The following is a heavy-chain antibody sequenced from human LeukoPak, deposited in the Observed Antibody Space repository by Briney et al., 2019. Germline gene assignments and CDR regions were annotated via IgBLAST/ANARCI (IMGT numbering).Heavy chain of an antibody. CDR2: IYYSRST. Sequence: SETLSLTCTVSGGSFSSSSYYWGWIRQPPGKGLEWFGSIYYSRSTYYNPSLKSRVTISVDRSKNQFSLKLSSVTAADTAVYYCARGDPIDYWGQGTLVTVSS. CDR3: ARGDPIDY. J-gene: IGHJ4*02. V-gene: IGHV4-39*07. CDR1: GGSFSSSSYY.